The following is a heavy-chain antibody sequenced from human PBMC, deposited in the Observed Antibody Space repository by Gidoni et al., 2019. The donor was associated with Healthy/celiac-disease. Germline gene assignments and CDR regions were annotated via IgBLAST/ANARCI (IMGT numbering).Heavy chain of an antibody. CDR2: INHSGST. Sequence: QVQLQQWCAGLLKPSDTLSLTCAVYGWSFSGYYWSWIRQPPGKGLEWIGEINHSGSTNYNPSLKSRVTISVDTSKNQFSLKLSSVTAAETAVYYCARGHPLVLWFPTTPWYYFDYWGQGTLVTVSS. J-gene: IGHJ4*02. V-gene: IGHV4-34*01. CDR3: ARGHPLVLWFPTTPWYYFDY. D-gene: IGHD3-10*01. CDR1: GWSFSGYY.